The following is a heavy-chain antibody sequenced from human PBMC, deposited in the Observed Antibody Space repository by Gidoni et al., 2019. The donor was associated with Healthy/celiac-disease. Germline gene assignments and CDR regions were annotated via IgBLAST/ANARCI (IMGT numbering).Heavy chain of an antibody. CDR3: ARQRLGQLEA. V-gene: IGHV4-59*08. Sequence: QVQLQESGPGLVKPSETLSLTCTVSGGSISSYYWSWIRQPPGKGLEWIGCNYYSGSTNYNPSLKSRVTISVDTSKNQCSRKLSSGTAADTAVYYCARQRLGQLEAWGQGTLVTVSS. J-gene: IGHJ4*02. CDR2: NYYSGST. D-gene: IGHD6-6*01. CDR1: GGSISSYY.